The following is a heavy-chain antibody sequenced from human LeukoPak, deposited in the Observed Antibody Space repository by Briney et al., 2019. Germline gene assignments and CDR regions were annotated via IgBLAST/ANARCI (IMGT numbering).Heavy chain of an antibody. CDR3: ARRGVDYGDYYFDL. J-gene: IGHJ2*01. CDR2: IYYSGST. CDR1: GGSISSSTYY. V-gene: IGHV4-39*01. Sequence: PSETLSLTCTASGGSISSSTYYWGWIRQPPGKGLEWIGSIYYSGSTYYNPSLKSRVPISVDTSKNQFSLKLSSVTAADTAVYYCARRGVDYGDYYFDLWGRGTLVTVSS. D-gene: IGHD4-17*01.